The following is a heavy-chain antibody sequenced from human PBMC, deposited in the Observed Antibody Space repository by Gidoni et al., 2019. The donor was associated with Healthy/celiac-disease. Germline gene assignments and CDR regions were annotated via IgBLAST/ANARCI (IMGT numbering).Heavy chain of an antibody. Sequence: EVQLLESGGGLVQPGGSLRLSCAAAGFTFSRYAMSWVRQAPGKGMEWVSAISGSGGSTYYADSVKGRFTISRDNSKNTLYLQMTSLRAEDTAVYYCAKDRQPLLRNYMDVWSKGTTVTVSS. CDR1: GFTFSRYA. J-gene: IGHJ6*03. D-gene: IGHD5-18*01. V-gene: IGHV3-23*01. CDR3: AKDRQPLLRNYMDV. CDR2: ISGSGGST.